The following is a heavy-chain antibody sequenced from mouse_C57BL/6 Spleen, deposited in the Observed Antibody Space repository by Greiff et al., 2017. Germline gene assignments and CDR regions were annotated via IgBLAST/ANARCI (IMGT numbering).Heavy chain of an antibody. CDR1: GYTFTSYW. D-gene: IGHD3-2*02. CDR2: IHPNSGST. V-gene: IGHV1-64*01. Sequence: QVQLQQPGAELVKPGASVKLSCKASGYTFTSYWMHWVKQRPGQGLEWIGMIHPNSGSTNYNEKFKSKATLTVDNSSSTAYMQLSSLTSEDSAVYYCARGAAQACFDYWGQGTTLTVSS. J-gene: IGHJ2*01. CDR3: ARGAAQACFDY.